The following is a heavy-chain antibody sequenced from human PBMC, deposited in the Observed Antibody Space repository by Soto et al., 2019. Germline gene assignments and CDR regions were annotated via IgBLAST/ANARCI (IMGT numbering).Heavy chain of an antibody. CDR2: IRNQANSYTT. J-gene: IGHJ4*02. CDR3: TRAPRYGGGYFFDS. CDR1: GFIFSDHY. V-gene: IGHV3-72*01. D-gene: IGHD1-26*01. Sequence: EVQLVESGGGLVQPGGSLRLSCAASGFIFSDHYMDWVRQAPGKGLEWVGRIRNQANSYTTQYAASVKGRFTISRDDSKNSLSLQMKSLETEDTAVYYCTRAPRYGGGYFFDSWGQGALVTVSS.